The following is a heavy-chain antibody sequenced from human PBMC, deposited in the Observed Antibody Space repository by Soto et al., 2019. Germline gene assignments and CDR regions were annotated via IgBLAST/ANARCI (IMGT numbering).Heavy chain of an antibody. J-gene: IGHJ6*02. Sequence: PSETLSLTCAVSGYSIRSGYFWGWIRQPPGKGLEWIGSMYHSGITYYNLSLKSRVTISVDTSKNQLSLKLSSATAADTAVYYCDRSMYSTSAQLYYGMDVWGQGTTVTSP. CDR2: MYHSGIT. D-gene: IGHD6-6*01. CDR3: DRSMYSTSAQLYYGMDV. V-gene: IGHV4-38-2*01. CDR1: GYSIRSGYF.